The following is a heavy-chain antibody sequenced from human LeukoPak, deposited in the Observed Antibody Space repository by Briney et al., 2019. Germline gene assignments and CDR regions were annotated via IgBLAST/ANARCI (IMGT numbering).Heavy chain of an antibody. J-gene: IGHJ4*02. CDR1: GDSVSSNSAT. D-gene: IGHD5-18*01. CDR3: ARDLAGDGGYSYGMVDY. V-gene: IGHV6-1*01. Sequence: SQTLPLTCAISGDSVSSNSATWNWIRQSPSRGLEWLGRTYYRSKWYNDYAESVKSRITINPDTSKNQCSLQLNSVTPEDTAVYFCARDLAGDGGYSYGMVDYWGQGTLVTVSS. CDR2: TYYRSKWYN.